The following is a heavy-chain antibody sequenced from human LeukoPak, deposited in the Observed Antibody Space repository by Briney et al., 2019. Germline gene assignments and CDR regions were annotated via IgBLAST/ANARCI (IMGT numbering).Heavy chain of an antibody. CDR1: GFSFSSYA. CDR2: ISSNGGST. CDR3: ARGSPWDAFDI. D-gene: IGHD1-26*01. J-gene: IGHJ3*02. V-gene: IGHV3-64*01. Sequence: GGSLRLSCATSGFSFSSYAMSWVRQAPGKGLEYVSAISSNGGSTYYANSVKGRFTISRDNSKNTLYPQMGSLRAEDMAVYYCARGSPWDAFDIWGQGTMVTVSS.